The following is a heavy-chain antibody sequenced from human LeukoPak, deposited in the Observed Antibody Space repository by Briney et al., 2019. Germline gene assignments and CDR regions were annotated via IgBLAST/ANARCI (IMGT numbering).Heavy chain of an antibody. CDR2: IYYSGST. CDR3: ARGGRYFDWLPLDY. D-gene: IGHD3-9*01. CDR1: GGSISSGGHS. V-gene: IGHV4-61*08. J-gene: IGHJ4*02. Sequence: PSETLSLTCAVSGGSISSGGHSWSWIRQPPGKGLEWIGYIYYSGSTNYNPSLKSRVTISVDTSKNQFSLKLSSVTAADTAVYYCARGGRYFDWLPLDYWGQGTLVTVSS.